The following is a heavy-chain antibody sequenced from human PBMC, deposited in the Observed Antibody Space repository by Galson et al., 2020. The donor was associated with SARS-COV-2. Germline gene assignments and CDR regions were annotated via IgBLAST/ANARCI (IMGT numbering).Heavy chain of an antibody. CDR2: IGTAGDT. J-gene: IGHJ6*03. CDR3: ARGAYPYYYYYYMDV. CDR1: GFTVSSYD. D-gene: IGHD3-16*01. Sequence: GASLKISCAASGFTVSSYDMHWVRQATGKGLEWVSAIGTAGDTYYPGSVKGRFTISRENAKNSLYLQMNSLRAGDMAVYYCARGAYPYYYYYYMDVWGKGTTVTVSS. V-gene: IGHV3-13*01.